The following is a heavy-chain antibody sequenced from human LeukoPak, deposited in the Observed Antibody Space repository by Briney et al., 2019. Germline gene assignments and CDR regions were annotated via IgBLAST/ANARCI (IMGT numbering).Heavy chain of an antibody. CDR3: VSFYETY. Sequence: GGSLRLSCAASGNYWMHWVRQAPGKGLVWVSHINGDGSWTSYADSVKGRFTISKDNAKNTVYLQMNNLRAEGTAVYYCVSFYETYWGRGTLVTVSS. CDR1: GNYW. D-gene: IGHD2-2*01. J-gene: IGHJ4*02. V-gene: IGHV3-74*01. CDR2: INGDGSWT.